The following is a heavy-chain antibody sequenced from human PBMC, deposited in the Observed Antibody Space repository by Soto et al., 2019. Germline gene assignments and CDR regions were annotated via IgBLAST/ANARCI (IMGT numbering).Heavy chain of an antibody. D-gene: IGHD2-8*01. J-gene: IGHJ4*02. CDR1: GFTFSDHH. V-gene: IGHV3-72*01. Sequence: EVQLVESGGGLVQPGGSLRLSCAASGFTFSDHHMDWVRQAPGKGLEWVGRARNKAHSYTKAYAASGKGRVTMSRDDSKNSLSLEMNGLKPEDTAVYFCARLMGTSFDLWGQGTLVTVSS. CDR3: ARLMGTSFDL. CDR2: ARNKAHSYTK.